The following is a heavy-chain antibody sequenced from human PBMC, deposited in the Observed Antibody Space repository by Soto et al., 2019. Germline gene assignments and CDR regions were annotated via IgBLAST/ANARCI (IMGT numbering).Heavy chain of an antibody. CDR3: ARGQALYYYGSGGQADWFDP. CDR2: IYYSGST. Sequence: SETLSLTCTVSGGSISSYYWSWIRQPPGKGLEWIGYIYYSGSTNYNPSLKSRVTISVDTSKNQFSLKLSSVTAADTAVYYCARGQALYYYGSGGQADWFDPWGQGTLVTVSS. V-gene: IGHV4-59*01. CDR1: GGSISSYY. J-gene: IGHJ5*02. D-gene: IGHD3-10*01.